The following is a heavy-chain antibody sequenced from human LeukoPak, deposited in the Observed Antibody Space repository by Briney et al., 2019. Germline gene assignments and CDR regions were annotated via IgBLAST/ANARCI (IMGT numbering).Heavy chain of an antibody. CDR3: ARGIRLGAAHTNYYYMDV. J-gene: IGHJ6*03. CDR1: GGSISSYY. V-gene: IGHV4-59*08. D-gene: IGHD6-6*01. CDR2: IYSSGST. Sequence: SETLSLTCTVSGGSISSYYWSWIRQPPGKGLEWIGYIYSSGSTNYNPSLKSRLTISVDTSKNQFSLKLSSVTAADTAVYYCARGIRLGAAHTNYYYMDVWGKGTTVTVSS.